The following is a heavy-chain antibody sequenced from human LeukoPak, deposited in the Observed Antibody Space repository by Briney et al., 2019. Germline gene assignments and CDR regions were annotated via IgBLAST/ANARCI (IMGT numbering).Heavy chain of an antibody. D-gene: IGHD6-19*01. CDR2: ISSSSSNI. CDR1: GFTFSSYS. J-gene: IGHJ4*02. Sequence: GGSMRLSCAASGFTFSSYSMNWVRQAPGKGLEWVPYISSSSSNIYYADSVKGRFTISRDNAKNSLYLQMNSLRVEDTAVYYCATSQSSVAGIVGDWGQGTLVTVSS. CDR3: ATSQSSVAGIVGD. V-gene: IGHV3-48*04.